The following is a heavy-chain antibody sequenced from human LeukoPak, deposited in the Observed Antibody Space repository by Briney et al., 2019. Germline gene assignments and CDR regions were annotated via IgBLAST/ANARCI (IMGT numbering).Heavy chain of an antibody. Sequence: GGSLKLSCAASGFNFNDYAMHWVRQAPGKGLEWVSGISWNSGSLGYAGSVKGRFTVSRDNAKNSLYLQMNSLRAEDVALYYCVKGETAVAGGAFDYWGQGTLVTVSS. V-gene: IGHV3-9*03. CDR3: VKGETAVAGGAFDY. CDR2: ISWNSGSL. J-gene: IGHJ4*02. D-gene: IGHD6-19*01. CDR1: GFNFNDYA.